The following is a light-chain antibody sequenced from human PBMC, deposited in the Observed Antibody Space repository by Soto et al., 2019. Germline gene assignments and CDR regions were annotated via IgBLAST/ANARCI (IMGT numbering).Light chain of an antibody. CDR3: STYAGAVA. Sequence: QSALTQPASVSGSPGQSITISCTGTSSDVGSCNLVSWYQHHPGKAPKLMIYEGSERPSGVSNRFSGSKSGNTASLTISGLQAEDEADYYCSTYAGAVAFGGGTKLTVL. J-gene: IGLJ2*01. CDR1: SSDVGSCNL. CDR2: EGS. V-gene: IGLV2-23*01.